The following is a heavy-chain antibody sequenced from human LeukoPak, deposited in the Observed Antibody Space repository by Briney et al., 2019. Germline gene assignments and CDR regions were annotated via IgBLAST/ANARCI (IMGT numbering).Heavy chain of an antibody. J-gene: IGHJ4*02. CDR2: IYHSGST. CDR1: GGSISTSNW. D-gene: IGHD2-21*01. CDR3: ARGAVWYFDY. V-gene: IGHV4-4*03. Sequence: PGTLSLTCAVSGGSISTSNWWSWVRQPPGKGLEWIGEIYHSGSTNYNPSLKSRVTISVDTSKNQFSLKLSSVTAADTAVYYCARGAVWYFDYWGQGTLVTVSS.